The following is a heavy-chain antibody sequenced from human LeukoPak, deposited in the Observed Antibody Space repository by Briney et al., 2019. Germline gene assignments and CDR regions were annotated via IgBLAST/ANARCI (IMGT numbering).Heavy chain of an antibody. D-gene: IGHD2-8*01. J-gene: IGHJ4*02. Sequence: PGGSLRLSCGASGFTFSSYAMSWVRQAPGKGLEWVSAISGSGGSTYYADSVKGRFTISRDNSKNMLYLQMNSLRAEDTAVYYCAKGPDFVLMLYFDYWGQGTLVTVSS. CDR3: AKGPDFVLMLYFDY. V-gene: IGHV3-23*01. CDR1: GFTFSSYA. CDR2: ISGSGGST.